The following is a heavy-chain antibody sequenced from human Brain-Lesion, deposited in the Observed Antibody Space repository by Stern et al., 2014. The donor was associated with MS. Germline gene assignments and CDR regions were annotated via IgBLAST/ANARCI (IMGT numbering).Heavy chain of an antibody. V-gene: IGHV3-7*01. J-gene: IGHJ5*02. CDR2: INQDGSDK. D-gene: IGHD3-3*01. Sequence: EVQLVQSGGDLVQPGGSLRLSCVASGFTFSDYWLTWVRQAPGKGLQWVANINQDGSDKNYVDSVKGRFTISRDNAKNSLYLQMNSLRVDDTAVYYCARIYRGNYDFWSGYYDYWFDPWGQGTLVTVSS. CDR1: GFTFSDYW. CDR3: ARIYRGNYDFWSGYYDYWFDP.